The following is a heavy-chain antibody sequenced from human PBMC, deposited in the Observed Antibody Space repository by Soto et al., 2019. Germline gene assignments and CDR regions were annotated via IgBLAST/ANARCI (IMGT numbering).Heavy chain of an antibody. Sequence: SLRLSCAASGFTFSSYAMSWVRQAPGKGLEWVSIISGSGGSTYYADSVKGRFTISRDNSKNTLYLQMNSLRAEDTAVYFCAKLGYCSSTSCYDGGFLDYWGQGTLVTVSS. V-gene: IGHV3-23*01. CDR1: GFTFSSYA. D-gene: IGHD2-2*01. CDR2: ISGSGGST. J-gene: IGHJ4*02. CDR3: AKLGYCSSTSCYDGGFLDY.